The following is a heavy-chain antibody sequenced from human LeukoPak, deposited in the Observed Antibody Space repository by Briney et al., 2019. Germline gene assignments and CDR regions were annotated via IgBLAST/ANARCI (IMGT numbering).Heavy chain of an antibody. V-gene: IGHV4-39*07. CDR2: IYYSGST. CDR3: ASEDGYNDNGRPLDY. D-gene: IGHD5-24*01. CDR1: GGSISSSSYY. J-gene: IGHJ4*02. Sequence: SETLSLTCTVSGGSISSSSYYWGWIRQPPGKGLEWIGSIYYSGSTYYNPSLKSRVTISVDTSKNQFSLKLSSVTAADTAVYYCASEDGYNDNGRPLDYWGQGTLVTVSS.